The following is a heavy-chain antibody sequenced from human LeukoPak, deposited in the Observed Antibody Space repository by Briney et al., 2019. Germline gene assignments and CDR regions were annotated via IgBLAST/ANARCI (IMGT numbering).Heavy chain of an antibody. J-gene: IGHJ4*02. V-gene: IGHV3-30*18. CDR1: GITFSDYA. CDR3: AKDRGYGEHEPFES. CDR2: ASHDEVGK. Sequence: GGSLRLSCVGSGITFSDYAIHWVRQAPGKGLEWVAVASHDEVGKQFADSVKGRFTLSRDNSRDSVHLQMNRLRDEDTGVYYCAKDRGYGEHEPFESWGQGSLVTVSS. D-gene: IGHD4-17*01.